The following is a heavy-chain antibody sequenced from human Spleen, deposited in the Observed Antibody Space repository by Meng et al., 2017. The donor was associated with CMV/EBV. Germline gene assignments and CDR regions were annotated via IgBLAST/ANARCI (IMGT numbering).Heavy chain of an antibody. CDR3: ARVGYNWYYIRFDP. CDR1: GGCFSGFY. D-gene: IGHD1-7*01. CDR2: INHSGST. V-gene: IGHV4-34*01. J-gene: IGHJ5*02. Sequence: CAVYGGCFSGFYWSWIRQPPGKGLEWIGEINHSGSTNYNPSLKSRVTISVDTSKNQFSLKLSSVTAADTAVYYCARVGYNWYYIRFDPWGQGTLVTVSS.